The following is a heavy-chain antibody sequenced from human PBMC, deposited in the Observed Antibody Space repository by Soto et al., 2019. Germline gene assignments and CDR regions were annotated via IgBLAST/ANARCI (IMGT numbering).Heavy chain of an antibody. J-gene: IGHJ4*02. CDR1: GFTFSSYE. D-gene: IGHD6-6*01. CDR2: ISSSGSTI. Sequence: EVQLVESGGGLVQPGGSLRLSCAASGFTFSSYEMNWVRQAPGKGLEWVSYISSSGSTIYYADSVKGRFTISRDDAKNSLYLQMNSLRVEDTAVYYCARTRSSSDYWGQGTLVTVSS. CDR3: ARTRSSSDY. V-gene: IGHV3-48*03.